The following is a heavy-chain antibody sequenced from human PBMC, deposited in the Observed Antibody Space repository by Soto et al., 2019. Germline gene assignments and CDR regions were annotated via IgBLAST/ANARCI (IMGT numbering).Heavy chain of an antibody. Sequence: VGSLRLSCAASGFTFSIFAMSWVRQSPGKGLEWVSTISGSGGSTYYADAVKGRFTISRDNSMGTLYLQMKSLRVEDTAIYYCAKEVSLGSTVDLGYWGQGALVTVSS. CDR1: GFTFSIFA. J-gene: IGHJ4*02. D-gene: IGHD7-27*01. CDR3: AKEVSLGSTVDLGY. V-gene: IGHV3-23*01. CDR2: ISGSGGST.